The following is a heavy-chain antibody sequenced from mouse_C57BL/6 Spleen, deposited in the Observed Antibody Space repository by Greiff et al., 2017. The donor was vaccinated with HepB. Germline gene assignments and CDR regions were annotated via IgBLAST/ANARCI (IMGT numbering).Heavy chain of an antibody. CDR1: GYTFTSYW. Sequence: VQLQQPGAELVKPGASVKLSCKASGYTFTSYWMHWVKQRPGQGLEWIGMIHPNSGSTNYNEKFKSKATLTVDKSSSTAYMQLSSLTSEDSAVYYCARGDYSNSYYFDYWGQGTTLTVSS. J-gene: IGHJ2*01. V-gene: IGHV1-64*01. CDR3: ARGDYSNSYYFDY. CDR2: IHPNSGST. D-gene: IGHD2-5*01.